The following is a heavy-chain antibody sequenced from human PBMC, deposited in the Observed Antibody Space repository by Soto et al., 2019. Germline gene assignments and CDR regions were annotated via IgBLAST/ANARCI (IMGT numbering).Heavy chain of an antibody. J-gene: IGHJ4*02. D-gene: IGHD6-19*01. Sequence: SETLSLTCTVSGGSVSSGSYYWNWVRQPPGKGLQWIGYTHHSGSTNYNPSLQSRVTISVDTSRNQFSLRLSSVTAADTAVYYCAREIITVAPRSYFDYWGQGNMVTVSS. CDR2: THHSGST. CDR3: AREIITVAPRSYFDY. CDR1: GGSVSSGSYY. V-gene: IGHV4-61*01.